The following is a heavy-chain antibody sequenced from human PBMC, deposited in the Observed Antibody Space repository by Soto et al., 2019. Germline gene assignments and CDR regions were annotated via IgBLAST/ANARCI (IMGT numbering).Heavy chain of an antibody. D-gene: IGHD3-22*01. J-gene: IGHJ4*02. V-gene: IGHV4-61*01. CDR1: GASVNSFSCY. CDR2: IYSDGNT. CDR3: ARARYDSSGYYYFDY. Sequence: SETLPLTCTVSGASVNSFSCYWSWILQPPGKGLEWIAYIYSDGNTKYNPSLKSRVTISVDTSKNQFSLKLSYVTAADTAVYYCARARYDSSGYYYFDYWGQGTLVTVSS.